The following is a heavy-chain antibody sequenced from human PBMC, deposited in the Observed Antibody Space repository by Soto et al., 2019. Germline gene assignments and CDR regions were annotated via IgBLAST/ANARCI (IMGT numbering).Heavy chain of an antibody. V-gene: IGHV3-30-3*01. CDR3: ARDHQTERRRIMITFGGVFASDFDY. D-gene: IGHD3-16*02. CDR2: ISYDGSNK. Sequence: SLRLSCAASGFFFSSYTMHWVRQAPANGLDWVAVISYDGSNKYYAYSVQCGFTISRDNSKNTLYLQMNSLRAEDTAVYYCARDHQTERRRIMITFGGVFASDFDYWRQGTLVTVSS. J-gene: IGHJ4*02. CDR1: GFFFSSYT.